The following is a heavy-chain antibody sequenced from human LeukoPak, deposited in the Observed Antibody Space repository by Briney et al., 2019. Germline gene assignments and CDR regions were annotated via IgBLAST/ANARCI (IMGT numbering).Heavy chain of an antibody. Sequence: ASVKVSCKASGFTFTNYNLHWVRQAPGQRLEWMGIINPSGGSTNYAQKFQGRVTITADKSTSTAYMELSSLRSEDTAVYYCARDPATVTTPSYWYFDLWGRSTLVTVSS. CDR1: GFTFTNYN. CDR3: ARDPATVTTPSYWYFDL. D-gene: IGHD4-17*01. J-gene: IGHJ2*01. CDR2: INPSGGST. V-gene: IGHV1-46*01.